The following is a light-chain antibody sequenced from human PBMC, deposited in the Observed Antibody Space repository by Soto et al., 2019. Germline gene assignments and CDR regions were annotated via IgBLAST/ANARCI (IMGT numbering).Light chain of an antibody. V-gene: IGKV1-5*03. CDR3: QQYHMYSFT. CDR2: EAS. J-gene: IGKJ4*01. Sequence: IQMTQSPSTLSASVGDRVTITCRASQSISRWLAWYQQKTGRAPSLLLFEASNVKSGVPSRFSGRGSGTEFTRTISGLQPDDSATYSCQQYHMYSFTFGGGTKVEI. CDR1: QSISRW.